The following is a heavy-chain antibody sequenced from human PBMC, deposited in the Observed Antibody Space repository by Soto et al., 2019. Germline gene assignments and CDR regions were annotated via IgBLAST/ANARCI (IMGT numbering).Heavy chain of an antibody. V-gene: IGHV4-59*01. Sequence: NPXESLYLTCTVPGGSISTFSLNWIRQPPGKGLEWIGYIYFSGSTNYNPSLKSRVTISVDTSKNQFSLNLSSVTAADTAVYYCTRGASWSAMDVWGQGTTVTGSS. CDR3: TRGASWSAMDV. J-gene: IGHJ6*02. CDR2: IYFSGST. D-gene: IGHD6-13*01. CDR1: GGSISTFS.